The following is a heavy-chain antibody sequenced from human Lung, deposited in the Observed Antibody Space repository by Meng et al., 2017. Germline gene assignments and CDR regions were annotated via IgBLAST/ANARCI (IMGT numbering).Heavy chain of an antibody. J-gene: IGHJ4*02. V-gene: IGHV4-34*01. CDR1: GGSFSDYY. CDR3: ARGPTTMAHDFDY. D-gene: IGHD4-11*01. CDR2: INHSGST. Sequence: QVQLQQWGAALLKPSGTLSPICVVVGGSFSDYYWSCIRQPPGKGLEWIGEINHSGSTNYNPSLESRATISVDTSQNNLSLKLSSVTAADSAVYYCARGPTTMAHDFDYWGQGTLVTVSS.